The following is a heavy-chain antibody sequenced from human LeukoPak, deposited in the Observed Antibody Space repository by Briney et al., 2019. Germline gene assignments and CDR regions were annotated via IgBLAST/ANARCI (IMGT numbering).Heavy chain of an antibody. CDR3: ARLPVTTPSSVFDY. CDR2: INPGDSDT. CDR1: GYGFTSYW. D-gene: IGHD4-17*01. J-gene: IGHJ4*02. Sequence: GVSLKISCKGSGYGFTSYWIGWVRPMPGKGLEWMGIINPGDSDTRYSPSFQGQVTISADKSISTAYLQWSSLKASDTAMYYCARLPVTTPSSVFDYWGQGTLVTVSS. V-gene: IGHV5-51*01.